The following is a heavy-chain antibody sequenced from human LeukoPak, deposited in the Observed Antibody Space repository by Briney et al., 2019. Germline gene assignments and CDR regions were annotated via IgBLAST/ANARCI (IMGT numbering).Heavy chain of an antibody. CDR3: ARKTSIHGAFDI. CDR1: GGSISSGSYY. Sequence: SQTLSLTCTVSGGSISSGSYYWSWIRQPAGKGLEWIGRIYTSGSTNYNPSLKSRVTILVDTSKNQFSLKLSSVTAADTAVYYCARKTSIHGAFDIWGQGTMVTVSS. J-gene: IGHJ3*02. V-gene: IGHV4-61*02. CDR2: IYTSGST. D-gene: IGHD6-6*01.